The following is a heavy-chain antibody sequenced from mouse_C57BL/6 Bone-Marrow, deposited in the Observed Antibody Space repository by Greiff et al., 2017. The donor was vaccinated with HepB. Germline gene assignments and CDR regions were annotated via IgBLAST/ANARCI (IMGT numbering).Heavy chain of an antibody. CDR2: IHPNSGST. Sequence: QVQLQQPGAELVKPGASVKLSCKASGYTFTSYWMHWVKQRPGQGLEWIGMIHPNSGSTNYNEKFKSKATLTVDKSSSTAYMQLSSLTSEDSAVYYCARSSYYYGPYAMDYWGQGTSVTGSS. CDR3: ARSSYYYGPYAMDY. V-gene: IGHV1-64*01. CDR1: GYTFTSYW. D-gene: IGHD1-1*01. J-gene: IGHJ4*01.